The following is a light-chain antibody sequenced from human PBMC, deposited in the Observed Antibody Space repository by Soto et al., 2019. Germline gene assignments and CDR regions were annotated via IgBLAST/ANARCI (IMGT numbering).Light chain of an antibody. Sequence: DIQLTHSPSFVSASAVARVTIPCRASQDISSFLAWYQQKPAKAPKLLIYAASTLQSGVPSRFSGSGSGTDFTLTISCLQSEDFATYYCQQYYSYPITFGQGTRLEIK. V-gene: IGKV1-9*01. CDR2: AAS. J-gene: IGKJ5*01. CDR1: QDISSF. CDR3: QQYYSYPIT.